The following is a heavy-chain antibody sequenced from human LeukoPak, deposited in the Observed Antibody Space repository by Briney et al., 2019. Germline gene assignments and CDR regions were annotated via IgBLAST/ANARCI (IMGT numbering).Heavy chain of an antibody. V-gene: IGHV4-59*08. D-gene: IGHD5-24*01. Sequence: PSETLSLTCTVSGGSFSTYYWSWIRQPPGKGLEWIGYMYNSVNTKYNPSLKSRVTISGDSSKNQFSLKLSSVTAADTAVYYCARVRDGNDIDYWGQGTLVTVSS. J-gene: IGHJ4*02. CDR3: ARVRDGNDIDY. CDR2: MYNSVNT. CDR1: GGSFSTYY.